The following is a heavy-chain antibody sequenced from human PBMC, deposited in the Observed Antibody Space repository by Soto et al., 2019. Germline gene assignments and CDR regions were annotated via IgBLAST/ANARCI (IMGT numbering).Heavy chain of an antibody. J-gene: IGHJ3*02. CDR2: MNPNSGNT. CDR3: ARAYYRYFDWLLNAFDI. V-gene: IGHV1-8*01. CDR1: GYTFTSYD. Sequence: GASVKVSCKASGYTFTSYDINWVRQATGQGLEWMGWMNPNSGNTGYAQKFQGRVTMTRNTSISTAYMELSSLRSEDTAVYYCARAYYRYFDWLLNAFDIWGQGTMVTVSS. D-gene: IGHD3-9*01.